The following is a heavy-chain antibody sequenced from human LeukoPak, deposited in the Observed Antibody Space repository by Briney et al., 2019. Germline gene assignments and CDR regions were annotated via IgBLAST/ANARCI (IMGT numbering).Heavy chain of an antibody. D-gene: IGHD3-22*01. CDR2: IKTDGGEK. J-gene: IGHJ1*01. V-gene: IGHV3-7*01. Sequence: NPGESLRLSCEGSGFTFSNYWIGWVRQAPGKGLQWVANIKTDGGEKYYVDSVKGRFTISRDNAKNSLYLQMNSLRAEDTAVYYCATYSSLNRREFQYWGQGTLLTVSS. CDR3: ATYSSLNRREFQY. CDR1: GFTFSNYW.